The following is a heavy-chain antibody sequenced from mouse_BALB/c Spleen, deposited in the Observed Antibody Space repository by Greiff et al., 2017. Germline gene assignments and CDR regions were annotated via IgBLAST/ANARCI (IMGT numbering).Heavy chain of an antibody. J-gene: IGHJ2*01. CDR1: GYTFTSYW. V-gene: IGHV1S22*01. Sequence: LKQPGSELVRPGASVKLSCKASGYTFTSYWMHWVKQRPGQGLEWIGNIYPGSGSTNYDEKFKSKATLTVDTSSSTAYMQLSSLTSEDSAVYYCTRERRDWGQGTTLTVSS. CDR2: IYPGSGST. CDR3: TRERRD.